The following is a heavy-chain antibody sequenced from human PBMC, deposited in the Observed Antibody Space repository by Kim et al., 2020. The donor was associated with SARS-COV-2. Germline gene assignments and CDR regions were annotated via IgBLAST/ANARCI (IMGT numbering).Heavy chain of an antibody. Sequence: ASVKVSCKASGYTFTSCARNWVRQAPGQGLEWMGWINTNTGNPTYAQGFTGRFVFSLDTSVSTAYLQISSLKAEDTAVYYCAGDPHSSSLYYYYYGMDVWGQGTTVTVSS. V-gene: IGHV7-4-1*02. CDR2: INTNTGNP. CDR1: GYTFTSCA. J-gene: IGHJ6*02. CDR3: AGDPHSSSLYYYYYGMDV. D-gene: IGHD6-6*01.